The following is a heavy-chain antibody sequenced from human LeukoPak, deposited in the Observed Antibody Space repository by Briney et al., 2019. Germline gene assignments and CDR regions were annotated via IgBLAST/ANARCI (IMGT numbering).Heavy chain of an antibody. CDR2: IPSSGDSI. CDR1: GFSFSSYS. D-gene: IGHD6-19*01. Sequence: GGSLRLSCTASGFSFSSYSMNWVRQAPGKGLEWVSTIPSSGDSIYYADSVKGRFTVSRDNAENSLYLHMNSLRAEDTAVYYCARDGQWLTSNWFDPWGQGTLVTVSS. CDR3: ARDGQWLTSNWFDP. V-gene: IGHV3-21*04. J-gene: IGHJ5*02.